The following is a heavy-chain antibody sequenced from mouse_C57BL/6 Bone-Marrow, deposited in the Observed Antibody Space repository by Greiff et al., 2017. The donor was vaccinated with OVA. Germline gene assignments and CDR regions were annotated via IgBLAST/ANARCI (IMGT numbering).Heavy chain of an antibody. V-gene: IGHV5-6*01. J-gene: IGHJ2*01. CDR1: GFTFSSYG. D-gene: IGHD1-1*01. Sequence: EVQLMESGGDLVKPGGSLKLSCAASGFTFSSYGMSWVRQTPDKRLEWVATISSGGSYTYYPDSVKGRFTISRDNAKNTLYLQMSSLKSEDTAMYYCARHGDYGSFFDYWGQGTTLTVSS. CDR3: ARHGDYGSFFDY. CDR2: ISSGGSYT.